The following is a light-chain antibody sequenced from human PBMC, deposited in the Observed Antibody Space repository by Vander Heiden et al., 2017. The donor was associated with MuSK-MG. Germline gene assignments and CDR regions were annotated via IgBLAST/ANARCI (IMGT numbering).Light chain of an antibody. J-gene: IGKJ5*01. Sequence: EIVLTQSPATLSLSPGERATIWCRASQSVNSALAWYQQKSAQPPRLLIYDASNTVTGIPATFSGDGSRTDFALSITSVEPADFAVYYCRCRTAWGLTFGQGTRLE. CDR3: RCRTAWGLT. CDR2: DAS. V-gene: IGKV3-11*01. CDR1: QSVNSA.